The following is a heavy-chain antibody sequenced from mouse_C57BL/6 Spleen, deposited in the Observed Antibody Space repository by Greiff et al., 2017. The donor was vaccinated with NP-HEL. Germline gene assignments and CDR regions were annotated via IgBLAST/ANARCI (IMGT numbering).Heavy chain of an antibody. CDR3: AREDGYSFAY. CDR1: GYTFTSYW. Sequence: QVQLQQPGAELVKPGASVKLSCTASGYTFTSYWMHWVKQRPGQGLEWIGMIHPNSGSTNYNEKFKSKATLTVDKSSSTAYMQLSSLTSEDSAVYYCAREDGYSFAYWGQGTLVTVSA. J-gene: IGHJ3*01. D-gene: IGHD2-3*01. CDR2: IHPNSGST. V-gene: IGHV1-64*01.